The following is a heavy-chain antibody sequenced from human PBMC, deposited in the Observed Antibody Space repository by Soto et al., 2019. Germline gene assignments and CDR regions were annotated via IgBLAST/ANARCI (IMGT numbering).Heavy chain of an antibody. D-gene: IGHD3-10*01. Sequence: EVQLLESGGGLVQPGGSLRLSCAASGFTFSAYAMTWVRHAPGKGLEWVSGIVGNGGATYYADSVKGRFSISRDNSKNTLYLQINSLRPDDTVVYYCASDYYYDSGSHWGQGTLVIVSA. CDR2: IVGNGGAT. V-gene: IGHV3-23*01. CDR1: GFTFSAYA. J-gene: IGHJ4*02. CDR3: ASDYYYDSGSH.